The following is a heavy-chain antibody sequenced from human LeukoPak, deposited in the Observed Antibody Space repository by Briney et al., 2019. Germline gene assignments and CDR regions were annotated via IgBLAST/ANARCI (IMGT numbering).Heavy chain of an antibody. CDR1: GFTFSDYS. CDR3: ARGRRGVSRNEAWYFDL. CDR2: ISRTSTWI. Sequence: GGSLRLSCAASGFTFSDYSMQWVRQAPGKGLEWVSSISRTSTWIYYADSVKGRLTISRDNAGNSLYLQVNSLRADDTAVYYCARGRRGVSRNEAWYFDLWGRGTLVTVSS. D-gene: IGHD2-8*02. J-gene: IGHJ2*01. V-gene: IGHV3-21*01.